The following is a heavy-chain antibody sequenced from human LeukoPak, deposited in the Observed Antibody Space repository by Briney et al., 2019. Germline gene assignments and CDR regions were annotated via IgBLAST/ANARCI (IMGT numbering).Heavy chain of an antibody. CDR3: AILVGATGQVDY. J-gene: IGHJ4*02. CDR1: GFTFTSSA. V-gene: IGHV1-58*01. D-gene: IGHD1-26*01. Sequence: GTSVKVSCTASGFTFTSSAVQWVRQARGQRLEWIGWIVVGSGNTNYAQKFQERVTITRDMSTSTAYMELSSLRSEDTAVYYCAILVGATGQVDYWGQGTLVTVSS. CDR2: IVVGSGNT.